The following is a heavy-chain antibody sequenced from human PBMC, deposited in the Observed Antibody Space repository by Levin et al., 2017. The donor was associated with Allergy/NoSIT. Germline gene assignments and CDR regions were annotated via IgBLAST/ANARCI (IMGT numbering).Heavy chain of an antibody. Sequence: GESLKISCAASGFTFSSYGMHWVRQAPGKGLEWVAVISYDGSNKYYADSVKGRFTISRDNSKNTLYLQMNSLRAEDTAVYYCAKDREQVGYSSGWLIDYWGQGTLVTVSS. V-gene: IGHV3-30*18. CDR3: AKDREQVGYSSGWLIDY. CDR1: GFTFSSYG. CDR2: ISYDGSNK. J-gene: IGHJ4*02. D-gene: IGHD6-19*01.